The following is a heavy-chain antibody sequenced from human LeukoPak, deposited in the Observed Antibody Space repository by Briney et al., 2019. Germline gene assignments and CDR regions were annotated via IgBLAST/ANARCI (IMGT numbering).Heavy chain of an antibody. D-gene: IGHD3-22*01. CDR3: ARGADSSGYQLPFDY. V-gene: IGHV4-59*10. CDR2: IYTSGST. CDR1: GGSFSGYY. J-gene: IGHJ4*02. Sequence: PSETLSLTCAVYGGSFSGYYWSWIRQPAGKGLEWIGRIYTSGSTNYNPSLKSRVTMSVDTSKNQFSLKLSSVTAADTAVYYCARGADSSGYQLPFDYWGQGTLVTVSS.